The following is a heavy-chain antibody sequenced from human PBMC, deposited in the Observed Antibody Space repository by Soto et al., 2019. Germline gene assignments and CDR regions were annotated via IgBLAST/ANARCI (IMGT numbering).Heavy chain of an antibody. J-gene: IGHJ4*02. Sequence: QVQLVQPGAELKKPGASVKFSCKASGYIFTNFYIHWVRQAPGQGLEWIGIINPNGGSTNYGQNFQGRVTMTRDTSTSTVYMDLSSLRSEDTAVYYCTRGLASGDYWGQGTLITVSS. CDR3: TRGLASGDY. V-gene: IGHV1-46*03. CDR2: INPNGGST. CDR1: GYIFTNFY. D-gene: IGHD6-6*01.